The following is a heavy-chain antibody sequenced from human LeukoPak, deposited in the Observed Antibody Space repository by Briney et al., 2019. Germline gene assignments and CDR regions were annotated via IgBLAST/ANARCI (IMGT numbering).Heavy chain of an antibody. CDR3: ARVPSMVRGPGDAFDI. CDR2: ISAYNGNT. J-gene: IGHJ3*02. CDR1: GYTFTSYG. V-gene: IGHV1-18*01. D-gene: IGHD3-10*01. Sequence: ASVKVSCKASGYTFTSYGISWVRQAPGQGLEWMGWISAYNGNTNYAQMLQGRVTMTTDTSTSTAYMELRSLRSDDTAVYYCARVPSMVRGPGDAFDIWGQGTMVTVSS.